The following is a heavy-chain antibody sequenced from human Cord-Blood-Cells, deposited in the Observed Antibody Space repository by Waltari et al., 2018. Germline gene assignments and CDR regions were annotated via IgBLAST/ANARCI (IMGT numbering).Heavy chain of an antibody. CDR1: GFPFSSYA. Sequence: QVQLVASGGGVVQPGRSLRLSCAASGFPFSSYAMHWVRQAPGKGLEWVAVISYDGSNKYYADSVKGRFTISRDNSKNTLYLQMNSLRAEDTAVYYCASTLDYWGQGTLVTVSS. CDR3: ASTLDY. V-gene: IGHV3-30-3*01. CDR2: ISYDGSNK. J-gene: IGHJ4*02.